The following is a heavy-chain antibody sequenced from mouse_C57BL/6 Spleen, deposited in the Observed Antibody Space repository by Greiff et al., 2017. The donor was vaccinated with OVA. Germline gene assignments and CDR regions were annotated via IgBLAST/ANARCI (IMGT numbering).Heavy chain of an antibody. CDR1: GYTFTSYW. V-gene: IGHV1-55*01. J-gene: IGHJ1*03. D-gene: IGHD1-1*01. Sequence: VQLQQPGAELVKPGASVKMSCKASGYTFTSYWITWVKQRPGQGLEWIGDIYPGSGSTNYNEKFKSKATLTVDTSSSTAYMQLSSLTSEDSAVYYCALLYYYGSSYWYFDVWGTGTTVTVSS. CDR3: ALLYYYGSSYWYFDV. CDR2: IYPGSGST.